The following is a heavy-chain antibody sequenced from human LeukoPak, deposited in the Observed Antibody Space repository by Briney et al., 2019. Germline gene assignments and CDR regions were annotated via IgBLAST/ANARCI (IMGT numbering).Heavy chain of an antibody. D-gene: IGHD1-14*01. Sequence: SETLSLTCAVYGDPFSGYYWSWLRQPPGKGLEWLGEITHTGSTNYNPSLKTRVTMSIDTYKNQFSLKLRSVTAADTAVYYCVRRGLGRPEHWDQGTLVTVSS. CDR2: ITHTGST. CDR3: VRRGLGRPEH. CDR1: GDPFSGYY. V-gene: IGHV4-34*01. J-gene: IGHJ4*02.